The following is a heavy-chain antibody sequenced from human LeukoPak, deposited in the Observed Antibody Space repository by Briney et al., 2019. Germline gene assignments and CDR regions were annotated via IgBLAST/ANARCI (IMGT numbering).Heavy chain of an antibody. Sequence: SETLSLTCTVSGGSISNYYWSWIRQPPGKALEWIGYIYYTGTTKYNPSLESRATISLDTSKNQFSLKLTSVTAADTSLFFCARAYDIDVWGQGTTVTVSS. CDR3: ARAYDIDV. CDR1: GGSISNYY. V-gene: IGHV4-59*01. J-gene: IGHJ6*02. CDR2: IYYTGTT.